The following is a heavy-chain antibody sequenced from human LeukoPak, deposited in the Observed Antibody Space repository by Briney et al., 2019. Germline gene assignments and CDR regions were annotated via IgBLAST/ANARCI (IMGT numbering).Heavy chain of an antibody. CDR3: ARSVVVIPEFDP. CDR2: INHSGST. CDR1: GGSISSYY. Sequence: SQTLSLTCTVSGGSISSYYWSWIRQPPGKGLEWIGEINHSGSTNYNPSLKSRVTISVDTSKNQFSLKLSSVTAADTAVYYCARSVVVIPEFDPWGQGTLVTVSS. J-gene: IGHJ5*02. V-gene: IGHV4-34*01. D-gene: IGHD3-22*01.